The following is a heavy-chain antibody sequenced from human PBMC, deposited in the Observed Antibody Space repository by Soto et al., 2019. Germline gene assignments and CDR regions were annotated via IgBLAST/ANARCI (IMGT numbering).Heavy chain of an antibody. V-gene: IGHV3-53*01. Sequence: PGGSLRLSCAASGFTVSSNYMSWVRQAPGKGLEWVSVIYSGGSTYYADSVKGRLTISRDNSKNTLYLQMNSLRAEDTAVYYCARARRWYGYFDYWGQGTLVTVSS. CDR1: GFTVSSNY. J-gene: IGHJ4*02. CDR2: IYSGGST. CDR3: ARARRWYGYFDY. D-gene: IGHD6-13*01.